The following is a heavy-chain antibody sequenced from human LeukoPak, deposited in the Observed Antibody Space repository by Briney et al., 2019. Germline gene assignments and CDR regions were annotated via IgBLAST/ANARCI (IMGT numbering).Heavy chain of an antibody. Sequence: GRSPRLSCATSGFTFSDYGVHWVRQAPGKGLEWVAFISYDGSNKYYADSVKGRFTISRDNSKNTLYLQMNSPRAEDTAVYYCAKDPQFVAGRLGYYYYYMDVWGKGTTVTISS. V-gene: IGHV3-30*18. CDR3: AKDPQFVAGRLGYYYYYMDV. J-gene: IGHJ6*03. CDR2: ISYDGSNK. D-gene: IGHD6-19*01. CDR1: GFTFSDYG.